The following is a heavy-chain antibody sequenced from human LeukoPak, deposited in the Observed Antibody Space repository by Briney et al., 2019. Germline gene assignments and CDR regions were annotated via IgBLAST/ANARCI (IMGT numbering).Heavy chain of an antibody. V-gene: IGHV4-38-2*01. Sequence: SETLSLTCAVSGYSITTGNYWGWVRQPPGKRLEWIGSIYHSGSTYYNPSLKSRVTISVDTSKNQFSLKLSSLIAADTAVYYRARVGGAFDVWGQGTTVTVSS. CDR2: IYHSGST. D-gene: IGHD3-16*01. CDR3: ARVGGAFDV. CDR1: GYSITTGNY. J-gene: IGHJ3*01.